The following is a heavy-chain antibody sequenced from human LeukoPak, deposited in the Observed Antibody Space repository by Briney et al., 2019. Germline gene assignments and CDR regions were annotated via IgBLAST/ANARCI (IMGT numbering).Heavy chain of an antibody. J-gene: IGHJ4*02. D-gene: IGHD6-13*01. V-gene: IGHV4-4*09. CDR2: IHANGRT. CDR3: ARLDSSSGACPG. Sequence: SETLSLTCTVSGVSFNTFQWSWVRQPPGKGLEWIGSIHANGRTNYNPSLESRVTISVDTSKNQFSPMVRSVSAADTAVYYCARLDSSSGACPGWGQGTLVTVSS. CDR1: GVSFNTFQ.